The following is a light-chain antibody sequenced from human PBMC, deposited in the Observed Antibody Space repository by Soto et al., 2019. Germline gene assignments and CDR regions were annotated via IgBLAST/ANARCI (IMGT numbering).Light chain of an antibody. CDR1: SSNIGSAYD. V-gene: IGLV1-40*01. CDR3: QSYDDSLSVHYV. CDR2: GNT. J-gene: IGLJ1*01. Sequence: QSLLTQPPSVSGAPGQRVTISCTGSSSNIGSAYDVQWYQQLPGTAPKLLIHGNTNRPSGVPDRFSGSKSGTSASLAITGPQADDEADYYCQSYDDSLSVHYVFGTGTKVTVL.